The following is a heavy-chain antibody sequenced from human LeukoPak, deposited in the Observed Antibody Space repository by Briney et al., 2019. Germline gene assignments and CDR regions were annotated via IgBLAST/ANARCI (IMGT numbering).Heavy chain of an antibody. J-gene: IGHJ4*02. CDR2: FNHSGST. Sequence: SETLSLTCAVYGGSFSGYYWSWIRQPPGKGLEWIGEFNHSGSTNYNPSLKSRVTISVDTSKNQFSLKLSSVTAADTAVYYCARATGLYYDYVWGSYRSPYYFDYWGQGTLVTVSS. CDR3: ARATGLYYDYVWGSYRSPYYFDY. CDR1: GGSFSGYY. V-gene: IGHV4-34*01. D-gene: IGHD3-16*02.